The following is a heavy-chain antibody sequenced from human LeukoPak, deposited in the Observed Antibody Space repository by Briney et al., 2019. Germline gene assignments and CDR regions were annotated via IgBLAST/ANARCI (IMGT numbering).Heavy chain of an antibody. CDR2: INHSGST. CDR1: GGSFSGYY. V-gene: IGHV4-34*01. J-gene: IGHJ4*02. Sequence: SETLSLTCAVYGGSFSGYYWSWIRQPPGKGLEWIGEINHSGSTNYNPSLKSRVTISVDRSKNQFSLKLSSVTAADTAVYYCASGSYYDSSGYYLLDYWGQGTLVTVSS. D-gene: IGHD3-22*01. CDR3: ASGSYYDSSGYYLLDY.